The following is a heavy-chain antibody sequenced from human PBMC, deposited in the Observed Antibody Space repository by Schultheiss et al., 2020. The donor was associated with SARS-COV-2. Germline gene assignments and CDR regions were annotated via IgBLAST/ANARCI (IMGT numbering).Heavy chain of an antibody. Sequence: ESLKISCTVSGGSVSSGSYYWSWIRQPPGKGLEWIGYIYYSGSTNYNPSLKSRVTISVDTSKNQFSLKLSSVTAADTAVYYCAREGGLRSIDYWGQGTLVTVAS. CDR2: IYYSGST. CDR3: AREGGLRSIDY. D-gene: IGHD3/OR15-3a*01. J-gene: IGHJ4*02. CDR1: GGSVSSGSYY. V-gene: IGHV4-61*01.